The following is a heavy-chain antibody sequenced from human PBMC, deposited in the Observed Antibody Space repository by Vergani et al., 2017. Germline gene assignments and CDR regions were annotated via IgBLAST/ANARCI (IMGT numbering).Heavy chain of an antibody. D-gene: IGHD3-22*01. CDR3: ARLYGRDSSGSKYFDY. CDR2: IHPADSDT. CDR1: GHSFTIYW. Sequence: EVQLVQSGAEVKKPGESLKISCQISGHSFTIYWIGWVRHMPGKGLEWMGIIHPADSDTRYSPSFQGQVTISVDKSISTASLQRSSLRASDSAMYYCARLYGRDSSGSKYFDYWGQGTLVTVSS. J-gene: IGHJ4*02. V-gene: IGHV5-51*01.